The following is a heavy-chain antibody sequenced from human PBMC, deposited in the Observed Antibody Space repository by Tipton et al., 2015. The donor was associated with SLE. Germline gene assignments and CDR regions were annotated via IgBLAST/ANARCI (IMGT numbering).Heavy chain of an antibody. CDR3: ARDTRFLEWLLPFDY. Sequence: QLVQSGAEVKKPGASVKVSCKASGYTFTSYAISWVRQAPGQGLEWMGWISAYTGNTTYAQRLQGRVTMTADTSTSTGYMELRSLRSDDTAVYYCARDTRFLEWLLPFDYWGQGTLVTVSS. V-gene: IGHV1-18*01. J-gene: IGHJ4*02. CDR2: ISAYTGNT. D-gene: IGHD3-3*01. CDR1: GYTFTSYA.